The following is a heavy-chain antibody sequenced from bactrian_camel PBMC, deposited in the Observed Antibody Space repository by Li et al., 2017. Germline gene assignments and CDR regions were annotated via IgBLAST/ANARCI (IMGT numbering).Heavy chain of an antibody. V-gene: IGHV3S54*01. CDR2: IVTLGGTT. D-gene: IGHD5*01. Sequence: HVQLVESGGGSVQAGGSLRLSCEVSGSIDGANCVCWFRQYPGKEREGVAAIVTLGGTTYYADSVTGRFTISQDNAKKTTYLQMDQLKTEDTAIYYCAAGWSYGVGTLLRRHYDYWGQGTQVTVS. J-gene: IGHJ4*01. CDR1: GSIDGANC. CDR3: AAGWSYGVGTLLRRHYDY.